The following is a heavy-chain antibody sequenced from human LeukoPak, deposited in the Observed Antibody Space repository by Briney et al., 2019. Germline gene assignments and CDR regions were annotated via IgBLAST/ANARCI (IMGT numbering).Heavy chain of an antibody. D-gene: IGHD5-12*01. CDR3: AREGGSCTSNSCSDYFDY. Sequence: GGSLRLSCAASGFTFSNYAMSWVRQAPGKGLEWVSTISGGGGSTHYADSVKGRFTISRDNSKDTVFLQMNNLRVEDTAIYYCAREGGSCTSNSCSDYFDYWGQGTLVTVSS. V-gene: IGHV3-23*01. CDR2: ISGGGGST. J-gene: IGHJ4*02. CDR1: GFTFSNYA.